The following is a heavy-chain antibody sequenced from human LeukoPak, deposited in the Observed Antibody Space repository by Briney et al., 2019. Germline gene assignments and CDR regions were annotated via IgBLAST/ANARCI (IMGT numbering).Heavy chain of an antibody. J-gene: IGHJ4*02. CDR3: APYYDSSGYPPGGLDF. CDR1: GFTVSSNY. CDR2: LYSGGGT. V-gene: IGHV3-66*01. Sequence: GGSLRLSCAASGFTVSSNYMTWVRQAPGKGLEWVSLLYSGGGTDYADSVKGRFTTSRDNSKNTLYLQMNSLRAGGTAVYYCAPYYDSSGYPPGGLDFWGQGTQVTVSP. D-gene: IGHD3-22*01.